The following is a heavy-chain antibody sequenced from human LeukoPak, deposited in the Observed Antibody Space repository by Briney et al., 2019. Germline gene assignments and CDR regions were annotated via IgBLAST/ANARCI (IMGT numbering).Heavy chain of an antibody. CDR1: GFTFSSYW. CDR3: ASRRGWELLDY. CDR2: INSDGSST. J-gene: IGHJ4*02. Sequence: GGSLRLSCAASGFTFSSYWMHWVRQAPGKGLVWVSRINSDGSSTSYADSVKGRFTISRDNAKNTLYLQMNSLRAEDTAVYYCASRRGWELLDYWGQGTLVTVSS. V-gene: IGHV3-74*01. D-gene: IGHD1-26*01.